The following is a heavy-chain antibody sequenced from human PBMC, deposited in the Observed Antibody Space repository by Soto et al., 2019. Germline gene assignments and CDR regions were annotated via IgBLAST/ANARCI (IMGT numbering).Heavy chain of an antibody. V-gene: IGHV1-18*01. CDR3: ARDHWSGAECSGGSCWSHYYMDV. Sequence: QVQLVQSGAEVKKPGASVKVSCKASGYTFTSYGISWVRQAPGQGLEWMGWISAYNGNTNYAQKRQGRVTMTTDTSTSTAYMELRSLRSDDTAVYYCARDHWSGAECSGGSCWSHYYMDVWGKGTTVTVSS. CDR1: GYTFTSYG. D-gene: IGHD2-15*01. CDR2: ISAYNGNT. J-gene: IGHJ6*03.